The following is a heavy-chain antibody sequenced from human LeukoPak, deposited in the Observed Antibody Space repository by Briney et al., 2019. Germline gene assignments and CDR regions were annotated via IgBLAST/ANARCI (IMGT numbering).Heavy chain of an antibody. J-gene: IGHJ3*02. CDR2: IHQSGNT. CDR1: GYSFNSGYY. CDR3: AREGYGTGPPPNAYDN. V-gene: IGHV4-38-2*02. Sequence: PSETLSHTCIVSGYSFNSGYYWAWIRRPPGKGLEWIESIHQSGNTYNNPSLKSRVTISVDTSKRQFSLRLSSVTAADPAVYYCAREGYGTGPPPNAYDNWGLGTMVTVSS. D-gene: IGHD3-10*01.